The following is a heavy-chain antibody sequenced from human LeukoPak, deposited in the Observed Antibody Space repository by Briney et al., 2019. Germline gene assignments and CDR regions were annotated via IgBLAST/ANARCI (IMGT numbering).Heavy chain of an antibody. J-gene: IGHJ4*02. Sequence: SETLSLTCTVSGYSISSGYYWGWIRQPPGKGLEWIGSIYHSGSTYYNPSLKSRVTISVDTSKNHFSLKLMSVTAADTAVYYCARAGPYDSSGYWGQGTLVTVSS. CDR1: GYSISSGYY. CDR3: ARAGPYDSSGY. V-gene: IGHV4-38-2*02. D-gene: IGHD3-22*01. CDR2: IYHSGST.